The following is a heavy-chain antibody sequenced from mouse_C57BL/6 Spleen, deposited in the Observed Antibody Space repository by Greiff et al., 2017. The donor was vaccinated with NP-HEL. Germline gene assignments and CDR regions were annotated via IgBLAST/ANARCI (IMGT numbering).Heavy chain of an antibody. CDR3: TTTAQATAWFAY. D-gene: IGHD3-2*02. CDR2: IDPENGDT. J-gene: IGHJ3*01. Sequence: VQLKQSGAELVRPGASVKLSCTASGFNIKDDYMHWVKQRPEQGLEWIGWIDPENGDTEYASKFQGKATITADTSSNTAYLQRSSLTSEDTAVYYCTTTAQATAWFAYWGQGTLVTVSA. CDR1: GFNIKDDY. V-gene: IGHV14-4*01.